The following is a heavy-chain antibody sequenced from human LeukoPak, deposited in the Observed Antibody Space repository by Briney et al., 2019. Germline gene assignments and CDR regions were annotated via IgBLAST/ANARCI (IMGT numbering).Heavy chain of an antibody. J-gene: IGHJ4*02. Sequence: PGGSLRLSCAASGFPLSSYSINWFRQAPGKGVEWVAYISASGSNIYYVDSVMGRFTVSRDNPKSSLFLQMNSPRAEDTAVYYCARVIGTYFDYWGQGALVTVSS. V-gene: IGHV3-48*01. CDR1: GFPLSSYS. D-gene: IGHD1-1*01. CDR3: ARVIGTYFDY. CDR2: ISASGSNI.